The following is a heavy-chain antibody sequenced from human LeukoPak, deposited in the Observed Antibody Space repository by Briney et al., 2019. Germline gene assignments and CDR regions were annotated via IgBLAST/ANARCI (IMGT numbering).Heavy chain of an antibody. CDR3: ARAYCGGDCPYGAFDI. Sequence: GGSLRLSCAASGFTFSNYWMSWVRQAPGKGLEWVANIKEDGSEKYYVDSVKGRLTISRDNAKNSLYLQMNSLRAEGTAVYYCARAYCGGDCPYGAFDIWGQGTMVTVSS. J-gene: IGHJ3*02. CDR1: GFTFSNYW. CDR2: IKEDGSEK. D-gene: IGHD2-21*01. V-gene: IGHV3-7*04.